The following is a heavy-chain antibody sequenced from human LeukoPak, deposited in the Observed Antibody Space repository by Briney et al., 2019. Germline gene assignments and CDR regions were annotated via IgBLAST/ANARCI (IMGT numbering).Heavy chain of an antibody. D-gene: IGHD2/OR15-2a*01. CDR2: ISGRSGST. V-gene: IGHV3-23*01. CDR3: VKTFYGGSDHRRGFDY. CDR1: GFTFSTYA. Sequence: GGSLRLSCAASGFTFSTYAMSWVRQAPGKGLEWVSAISGRSGSTYYADFVKGRFTISRDNSKNTLYLQMNSLRAEDTAVYYCVKTFYGGSDHRRGFDYWGQGTLVTVSS. J-gene: IGHJ4*02.